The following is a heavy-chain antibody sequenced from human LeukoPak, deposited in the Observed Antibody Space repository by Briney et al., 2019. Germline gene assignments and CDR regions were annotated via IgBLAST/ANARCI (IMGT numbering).Heavy chain of an antibody. V-gene: IGHV3-48*03. J-gene: IGHJ4*02. CDR2: ISSSGSTI. D-gene: IGHD2-15*01. CDR3: ARDRGYCSGGSCSLTNYFDS. Sequence: GGSLRLSCAASGFTFSSYEMNWVRQAPGKGLEWVSYISSSGSTIYYADSVKGRFTISRDSSKNTLYLQMNSLRAEDTALYYCARDRGYCSGGSCSLTNYFDSWGQGTLVTVSS. CDR1: GFTFSSYE.